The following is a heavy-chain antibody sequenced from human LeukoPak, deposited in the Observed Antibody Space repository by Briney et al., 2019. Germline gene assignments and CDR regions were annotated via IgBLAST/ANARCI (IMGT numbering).Heavy chain of an antibody. V-gene: IGHV3-48*01. CDR3: ARADSSSWYSLFDY. J-gene: IGHJ4*02. CDR2: ISSFGGTI. Sequence: PGGSLRLSCVASGITFSSYSMNWVRQAPGKGLEWVSYISSFGGTINYADSVKGRFTISRDNAKNSLYLQMNSLRAEDTAVYYCARADSSSWYSLFDYWGQGTLVTVSS. CDR1: GITFSSYS. D-gene: IGHD6-13*01.